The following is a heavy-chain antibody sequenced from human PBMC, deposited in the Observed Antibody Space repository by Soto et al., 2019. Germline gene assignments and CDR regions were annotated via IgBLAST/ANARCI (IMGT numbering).Heavy chain of an antibody. D-gene: IGHD2-2*02. CDR3: ARDGDCRSTSCYIYYYDSMDV. V-gene: IGHV3-7*01. J-gene: IGHJ6*03. CDR2: IKQDGSEQ. CDR1: GFTFSSYW. Sequence: EVQLVESGGGLVQPGGSLRLSCAASGFTFSSYWMSWVRQSPGKGLEWVANIKQDGSEQYYVDSVKGRCTISRDNAKNSLYLQMNSLRAEDTAVYYCARDGDCRSTSCYIYYYDSMDVWGKGTTVTVSS.